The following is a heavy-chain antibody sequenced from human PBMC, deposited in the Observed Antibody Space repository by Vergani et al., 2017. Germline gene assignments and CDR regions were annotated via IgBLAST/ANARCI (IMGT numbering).Heavy chain of an antibody. CDR2: ISGSGGFT. CDR1: GFTFTTFA. V-gene: IGHV3-23*01. Sequence: EVQLLESGGNLVQPGGSLRLSCAASGFTFTTFALTWFRQPPGEGLEWVSGISGSGGFTYYADAVKGRFTISRDTSRNAVYLQMNILRVEDTGVYYCTKSECSGTTCYGHYFDLWGDGILVTVSS. CDR3: TKSECSGTTCYGHYFDL. J-gene: IGHJ4*01. D-gene: IGHD2-15*01.